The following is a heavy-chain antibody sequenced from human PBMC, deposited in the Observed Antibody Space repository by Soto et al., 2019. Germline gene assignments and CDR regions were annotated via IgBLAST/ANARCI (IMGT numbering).Heavy chain of an antibody. D-gene: IGHD2-15*01. V-gene: IGHV4-31*03. J-gene: IGHJ5*02. Sequence: PSETLSLTCTVSGGSISSGGHYWSWIRQHPGKGLEFIGNIDYSGSTYYNTSLKSRVTISVDTTENQFSLKLTSVTAADTAVYYCAGDRRDSAGYRWLNPWGQGNLVAVAS. CDR3: AGDRRDSAGYRWLNP. CDR1: GGSISSGGHY. CDR2: IDYSGST.